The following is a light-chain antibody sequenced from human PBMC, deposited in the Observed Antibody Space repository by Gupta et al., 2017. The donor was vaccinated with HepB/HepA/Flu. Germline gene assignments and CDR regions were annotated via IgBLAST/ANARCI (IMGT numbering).Light chain of an antibody. CDR1: HNINRW. V-gene: IGKV1-5*03. CDR2: ETS. CDR3: QQHGSYPLT. Sequence: DIQMTQSPSTLSASVGDRVTITCRASHNINRWLAWYQQKPGKAPKLLISETSDLQGGVPSRFSGSGSGTEFTLTNSSLQPDDFAIYYCQQHGSYPLTFGGGTKVETK. J-gene: IGKJ4*01.